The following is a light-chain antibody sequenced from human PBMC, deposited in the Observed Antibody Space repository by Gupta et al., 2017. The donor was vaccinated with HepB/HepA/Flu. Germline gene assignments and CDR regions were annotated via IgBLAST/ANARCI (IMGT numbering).Light chain of an antibody. J-gene: IGKJ4*01. CDR3: QQSGNSLVT. V-gene: IGKV3-20*01. CDR2: GAS. Sequence: EVVLTQSPGTLSLSPGERATLSCRASQSVSSTYLAWYQHKPGQAPRLLIYGASSRATGIPDRFSGSGSGTDFTLTISRLEPEDFAVYYCQQSGNSLVTFGGGTXVEI. CDR1: QSVSSTY.